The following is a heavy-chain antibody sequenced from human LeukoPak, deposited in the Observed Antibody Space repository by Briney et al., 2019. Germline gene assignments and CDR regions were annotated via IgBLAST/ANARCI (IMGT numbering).Heavy chain of an antibody. CDR2: IIPIFGTA. Sequence: SVKVSCKASGGTFSSYAISWVRQAPGQGLEWMGGIIPIFGTANYAQKFQGRVTITADESTSTAYMELSSLRSEDTAVYYCARVKGGQGAFDIWGQGTMDTVSS. CDR3: ARVKGGQGAFDI. J-gene: IGHJ3*02. CDR1: GGTFSSYA. V-gene: IGHV1-69*13. D-gene: IGHD6-25*01.